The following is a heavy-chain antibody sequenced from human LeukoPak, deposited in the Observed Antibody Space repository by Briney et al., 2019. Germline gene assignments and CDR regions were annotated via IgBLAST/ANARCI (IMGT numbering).Heavy chain of an antibody. CDR3: ARSEVAYYGSKNSLWPDAFDF. CDR2: IYYTGST. V-gene: IGHV4-59*08. D-gene: IGHD3-10*01. Sequence: SETLSLTCTVSGGSIGNYYWSWIRLPPGKGLEWIGFIYYTGSTNYNPSLKSRVTISLDTSQMQFSLRLSSVTAADTAVYYCARSEVAYYGSKNSLWPDAFDFWGQGTVVTVSP. J-gene: IGHJ3*01. CDR1: GGSIGNYY.